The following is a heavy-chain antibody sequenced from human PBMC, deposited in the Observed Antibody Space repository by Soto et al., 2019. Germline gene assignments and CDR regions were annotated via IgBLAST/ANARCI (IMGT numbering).Heavy chain of an antibody. D-gene: IGHD1-26*01. CDR1: GLTFSNAW. V-gene: IGHV3-15*07. CDR3: TTKELVYSMDV. J-gene: IGHJ6*02. CDR2: IKSKTDGGTT. Sequence: EVQLVESGGGLVKPGGSLRLSCAASGLTFSNAWMNWVRQAPGKGLEWVGRIKSKTDGGTTENAAPVKGKFTISRDDSNNPLYLHMNSLNSEDTAVYYCTTKELVYSMDVWGQGTTVTVSS.